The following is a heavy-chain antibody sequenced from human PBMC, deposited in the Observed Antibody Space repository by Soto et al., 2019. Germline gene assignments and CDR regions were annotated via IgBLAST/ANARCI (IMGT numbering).Heavy chain of an antibody. CDR1: GGSISSYY. J-gene: IGHJ5*02. Sequence: SETLSLTCTVSGGSISSYYWSWIRQPAGKGLEWIGRIYTSGSTNYNPSLKSRVTMSVDTSKKQFSLRLRSATAADTAVYYCVRDGTKTLRDWFDPWGQGISVTVSS. D-gene: IGHD1-1*01. CDR3: VRDGTKTLRDWFDP. V-gene: IGHV4-4*07. CDR2: IYTSGST.